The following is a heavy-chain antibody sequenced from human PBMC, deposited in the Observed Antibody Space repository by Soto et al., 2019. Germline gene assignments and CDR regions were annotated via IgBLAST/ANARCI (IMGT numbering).Heavy chain of an antibody. D-gene: IGHD3-22*01. CDR3: ARVLPITYYYDSSGYIDY. CDR1: GFNFSSYS. V-gene: IGHV3-48*01. J-gene: IGHJ4*02. CDR2: ISSSSSTI. Sequence: GRSLRLSCAASGFNFSSYSMNWVRQATGKGLEWVSYISSSSSTIYYADSVKGRFTISRDNAKNSLYLQMNSLRAEDTAVYYCARVLPITYYYDSSGYIDYWGQGTLVTVSS.